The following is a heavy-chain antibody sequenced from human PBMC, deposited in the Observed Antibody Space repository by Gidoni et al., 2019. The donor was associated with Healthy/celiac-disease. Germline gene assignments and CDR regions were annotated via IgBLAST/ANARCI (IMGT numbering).Heavy chain of an antibody. CDR1: GGSISSYY. Sequence: QVQLQESGPGLVKPSETLSLTCTVSGGSISSYYCSWIRQPPGKGLEWIGYIYYSGSTNYNPSLKSRVTISVDTSKNQFSLKLSSVTAADTAVYYCARRIAAAGKGDNWFDPWGQGTLVTVSS. CDR2: IYYSGST. D-gene: IGHD6-13*01. J-gene: IGHJ5*02. CDR3: ARRIAAAGKGDNWFDP. V-gene: IGHV4-59*08.